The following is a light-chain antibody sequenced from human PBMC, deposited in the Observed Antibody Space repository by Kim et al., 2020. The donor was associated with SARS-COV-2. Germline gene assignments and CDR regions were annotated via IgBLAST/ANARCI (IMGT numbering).Light chain of an antibody. Sequence: QSVAISCSGSTSTIDSNSVNWYQQLPGAAPKVLIYGKNQRPSGVPVRFSGSQSGTSASLAISGLQFEDEADYHCAVWDDIMNGQVFGTVTKVTVL. CDR1: TSTIDSNS. J-gene: IGLJ1*01. CDR2: GKN. CDR3: AVWDDIMNGQV. V-gene: IGLV1-44*01.